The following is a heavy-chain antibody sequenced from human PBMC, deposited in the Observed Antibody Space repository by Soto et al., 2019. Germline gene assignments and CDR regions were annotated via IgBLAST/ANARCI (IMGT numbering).Heavy chain of an antibody. D-gene: IGHD6-6*01. J-gene: IGHJ3*02. CDR1: GGSVSSAASF. CDR2: IYYSGTT. CDR3: ARVSIADDAFDI. Sequence: PSETLSLTCSVSGGSVSSAASFWSWIRQPPGKGLEWIGYIYYSGTTNYNPTLKSRVLISVDRSKNHFSLKVTSVTAADTAVYYCARVSIADDAFDIWGPGTLVTVSS. V-gene: IGHV4-61*03.